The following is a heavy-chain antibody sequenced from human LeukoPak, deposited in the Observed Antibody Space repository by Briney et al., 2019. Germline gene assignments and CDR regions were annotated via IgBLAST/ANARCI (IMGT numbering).Heavy chain of an antibody. CDR2: ISYDGSNK. V-gene: IGHV3-30*18. CDR1: GFTFSGYG. J-gene: IGHJ6*02. Sequence: GGSLRLSCAASGFTFSGYGMHWVRQAPGKGLEWVAVISYDGSNKYYADSVKGRFTISRDNSKNTLYLQMNSLRAEDTAVYYCAKDGSAYYDFWSGYSTGYYYYGMDVWGQGTTVTASS. CDR3: AKDGSAYYDFWSGYSTGYYYYGMDV. D-gene: IGHD3-3*01.